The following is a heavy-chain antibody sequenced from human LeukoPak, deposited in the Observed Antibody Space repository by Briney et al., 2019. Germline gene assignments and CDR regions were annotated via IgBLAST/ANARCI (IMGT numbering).Heavy chain of an antibody. CDR1: GGSISSSSYY. D-gene: IGHD1-1*01. CDR2: IYYSGST. V-gene: IGHV4-39*07. CDR3: ARGTALMGVRRYDWGGYYYYYYMDV. Sequence: PSETLSLTCTVSGGSISSSSYYWGWIRQPPGKGLEWIGSIYYSGSTYYNPSLKSRVTISVDTSKNQFSLKLSSVTAADTAVYYCARGTALMGVRRYDWGGYYYYYYMDVWGKGTTVTVSS. J-gene: IGHJ6*03.